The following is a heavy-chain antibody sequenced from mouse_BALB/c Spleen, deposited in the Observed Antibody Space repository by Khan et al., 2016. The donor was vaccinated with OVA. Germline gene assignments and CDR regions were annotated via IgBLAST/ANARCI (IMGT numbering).Heavy chain of an antibody. Sequence: EVELVESGGGLVKPGGSLTLSCAASGFTFSTYAMSWVRQTPEKRLEWVATISSDGDYTYYPDNVTGRFTISRDNAKNTLYLQMNSLRSEYTAMYYCARSPYGNFAYWGQGTLVTVSA. CDR1: GFTFSTYA. J-gene: IGHJ3*01. D-gene: IGHD2-1*01. CDR2: ISSDGDYT. V-gene: IGHV5-9-3*01. CDR3: ARSPYGNFAY.